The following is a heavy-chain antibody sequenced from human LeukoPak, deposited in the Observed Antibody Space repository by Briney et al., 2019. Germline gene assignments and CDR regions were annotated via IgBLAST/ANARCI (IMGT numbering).Heavy chain of an antibody. CDR3: ARDLYYYDSSGYYRPTDAFDI. CDR2: IWYDGSNK. J-gene: IGHJ3*02. D-gene: IGHD3-22*01. CDR1: GFTFSSYG. V-gene: IGHV3-33*01. Sequence: GGSLRLSCAASGFTFSSYGMHWVRQAPGKGLEWVAVIWYDGSNKYYADSVKGRFTISRDNSKNTLYLQMNSLRAEDTAVYYCARDLYYYDSSGYYRPTDAFDIWGQGTMVTVSS.